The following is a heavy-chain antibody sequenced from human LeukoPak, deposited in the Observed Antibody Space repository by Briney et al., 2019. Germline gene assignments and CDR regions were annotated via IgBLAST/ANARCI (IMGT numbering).Heavy chain of an antibody. CDR1: GYTFTSYG. CDR2: ISAYNGNT. D-gene: IGHD6-19*01. Sequence: ASVKVSCKASGYTFTSYGISWVRQAPGQGLEWMGWISAYNGNTNYAQKLQGRVTMTTDTSTSTAYMELRSLRSDDTAVYYCARDLDPIAVAGTPSDYWGQGTLVTVSS. J-gene: IGHJ4*02. V-gene: IGHV1-18*01. CDR3: ARDLDPIAVAGTPSDY.